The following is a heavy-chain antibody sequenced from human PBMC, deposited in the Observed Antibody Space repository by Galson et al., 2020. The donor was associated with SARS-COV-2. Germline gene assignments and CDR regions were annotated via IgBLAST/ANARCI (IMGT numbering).Heavy chain of an antibody. CDR1: GFTFDDYA. D-gene: IGHD2-21*01. Sequence: GGSLRLSCAASGFTFDDYAMHWVRQAPGKGLEWVSGISWNSGSIGYADSVKGRFTISRDNAKNSLYLQMNSLRAEDTALYYCAKIPDYDSGMDVWGQGTTVTVSS. CDR2: ISWNSGSI. V-gene: IGHV3-9*01. CDR3: AKIPDYDSGMDV. J-gene: IGHJ6*02.